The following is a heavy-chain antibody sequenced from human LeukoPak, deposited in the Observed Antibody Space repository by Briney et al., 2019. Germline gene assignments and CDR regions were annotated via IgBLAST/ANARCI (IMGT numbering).Heavy chain of an antibody. CDR1: GGSFSGYY. Sequence: SETLSLTCAVYGGSFSGYYWSWIRQPPGKGLEWIGEINHSGSTNYNPSLKSRVTISVDTSKNQFSLKLSSVTAADTAVYYCARGWISGSYSPWFDPWGQGTLVTVSS. D-gene: IGHD1-26*01. CDR3: ARGWISGSYSPWFDP. J-gene: IGHJ5*02. CDR2: INHSGST. V-gene: IGHV4-34*01.